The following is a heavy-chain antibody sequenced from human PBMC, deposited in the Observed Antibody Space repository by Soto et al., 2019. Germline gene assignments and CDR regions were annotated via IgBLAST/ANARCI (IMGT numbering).Heavy chain of an antibody. V-gene: IGHV3-23*01. D-gene: IGHD3-10*01. CDR1: GFTFSSYA. CDR3: ATSGAFGEFPQYYFDY. CDR2: ISGSGGST. J-gene: IGHJ4*02. Sequence: EVQLLESGGGLVQPGGSLRLSCAASGFTFSSYAMSWVRQATGKGLEWVSAISGSGGSTYYADSVKGRFTISRDNSKNTLYLQMNSLRAEDTAVYYCATSGAFGEFPQYYFDYWGQGTLVTVSS.